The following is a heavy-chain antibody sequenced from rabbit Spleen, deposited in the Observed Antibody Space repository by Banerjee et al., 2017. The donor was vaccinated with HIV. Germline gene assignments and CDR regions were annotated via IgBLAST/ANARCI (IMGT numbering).Heavy chain of an antibody. V-gene: IGHV1S40*01. D-gene: IGHD1-1*01. J-gene: IGHJ4*01. CDR3: ARDLLGVIGWNFYL. CDR1: GVSFSSNHY. Sequence: QSLEESGGDLVKPGASLTLTCTASGVSFSSNHYMCWVRQAPGKGLEWIACINAATAKPVYATWAKGRFPISRTSSTTVTLRMTSLTAADRATYFCARDLLGVIGWNFYLWGQGTLVTVS. CDR2: INAATAKP.